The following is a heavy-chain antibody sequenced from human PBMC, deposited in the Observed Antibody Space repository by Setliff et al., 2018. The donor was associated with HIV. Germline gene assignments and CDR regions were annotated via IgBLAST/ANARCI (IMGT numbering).Heavy chain of an antibody. CDR1: DDPINSFY. J-gene: IGHJ4*02. CDR3: ARTPEDYDQYFFDR. CDR2: IYTSGST. V-gene: IGHV4-4*09. Sequence: SETLSLTCTVSDDPINSFYWSWIRQPPGKGLEWIGYIYTSGSTNYNPSLEGRVTISVDTSKNQFSLKLSSVTAADTAVYYCARTPEDYDQYFFDRWGQGILVTVSS. D-gene: IGHD3-22*01.